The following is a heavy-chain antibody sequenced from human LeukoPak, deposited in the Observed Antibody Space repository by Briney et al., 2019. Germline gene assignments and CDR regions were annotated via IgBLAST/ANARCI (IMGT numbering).Heavy chain of an antibody. V-gene: IGHV4-34*01. CDR1: GGSMSSYY. Sequence: PSETLSLTCTVSGGSMSSYYWSWIRQSPGKGLEWIGEINHSGSTNYNPSLKSRVTISVDTSKNQFSLKLSSVTAADTAVYYCARDATWIQLWLMGFDYWGQGTLVTVSS. CDR2: INHSGST. D-gene: IGHD5-18*01. J-gene: IGHJ4*02. CDR3: ARDATWIQLWLMGFDY.